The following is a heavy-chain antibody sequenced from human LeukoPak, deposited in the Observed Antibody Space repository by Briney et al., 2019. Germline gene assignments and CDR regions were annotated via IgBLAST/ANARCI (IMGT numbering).Heavy chain of an antibody. CDR3: AKEGGSGSWSIRIDAFDI. CDR1: GFTFDDYT. Sequence: PGGSLRLSCAASGFTFDDYTMHWVRQAPGKGLEWVANIKQDGSEKYYVDSVKGRFTISRDNAKNSLYLQMNSLRAEDTAVYYCAKEGGSGSWSIRIDAFDIWGQGTMVTVSS. V-gene: IGHV3-7*03. J-gene: IGHJ3*02. D-gene: IGHD6-13*01. CDR2: IKQDGSEK.